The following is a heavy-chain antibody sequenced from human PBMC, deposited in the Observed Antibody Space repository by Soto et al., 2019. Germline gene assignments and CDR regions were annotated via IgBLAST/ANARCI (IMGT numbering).Heavy chain of an antibody. CDR1: GFTFSDYY. Sequence: GGSLRLSCAASGFTFSDYYMSWIRQAPGKGLEWVSDISSSGSTIYYADSVKGRFTISRDNAKNSLFLQMNGLRAEDTAVYYCARDSSLYCSGGRCYVDYWGQGTLVTVSS. D-gene: IGHD2-15*01. CDR3: ARDSSLYCSGGRCYVDY. J-gene: IGHJ4*02. CDR2: ISSSGSTI. V-gene: IGHV3-11*01.